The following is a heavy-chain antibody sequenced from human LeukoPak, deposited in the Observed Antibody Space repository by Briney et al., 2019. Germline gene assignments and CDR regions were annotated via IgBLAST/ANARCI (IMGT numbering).Heavy chain of an antibody. CDR1: GGSFSGYY. J-gene: IGHJ6*02. CDR2: INHSGST. CDR3: ARAGYSYGYDGMDV. V-gene: IGHV4-34*01. D-gene: IGHD5-18*01. Sequence: SETLSLTCAVYGGSFSGYYWSWIRQPPGKGLEWIGEINHSGSTNYNPSLKSRVTTSVDTSKNQFSLKLSSVTAADTAVYYCARAGYSYGYDGMDVWGQGTTVTVSS.